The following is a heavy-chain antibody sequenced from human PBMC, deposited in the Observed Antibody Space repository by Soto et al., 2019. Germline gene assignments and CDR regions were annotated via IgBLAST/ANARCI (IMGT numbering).Heavy chain of an antibody. D-gene: IGHD6-13*01. CDR2: LSGSGGST. J-gene: IGHJ3*02. CDR1: GFTFSSYV. CDR3: AGEYISNWYWEAFDI. Sequence: EVQLLESGGGLVQPGGSLRLSCAASGFTFSSYVMSWFRQAPGKGLEWVSALSGSGGSTYYAESVKGRFTISRDNSKNTLYLQMNSLRAEDTAVYYCAGEYISNWYWEAFDIWGQGTMVTVSS. V-gene: IGHV3-23*01.